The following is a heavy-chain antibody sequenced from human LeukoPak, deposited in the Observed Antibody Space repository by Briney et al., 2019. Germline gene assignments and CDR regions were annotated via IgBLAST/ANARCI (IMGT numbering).Heavy chain of an antibody. V-gene: IGHV1-8*01. Sequence: ASVKVSCKASGYTFTSYDINWVRQATGQGLVWMGWMNPNSGNTGYAQKFQGRVTMTRNTSISTAYMELSSLRSEDTAVYYCARGAYSSSFYYYYMDVWGKGTTVTVSS. CDR3: ARGAYSSSFYYYYMDV. D-gene: IGHD6-13*01. CDR1: GYTFTSYD. CDR2: MNPNSGNT. J-gene: IGHJ6*03.